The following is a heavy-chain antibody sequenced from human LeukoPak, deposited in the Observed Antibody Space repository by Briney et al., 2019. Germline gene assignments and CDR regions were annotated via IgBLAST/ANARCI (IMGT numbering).Heavy chain of an antibody. CDR2: IYSGGST. J-gene: IGHJ4*02. Sequence: PGGSLRLSCAASGFTVSSNYMSWVRQAPGKGLEWVSVIYSGGSTYCADSVKGRFTISRDNSKNTLYLQMNSLRAEDTAVYYCALWGYCSSTSCSWNWGQGTLVTVSS. CDR1: GFTVSSNY. D-gene: IGHD2-2*01. CDR3: ALWGYCSSTSCSWN. V-gene: IGHV3-53*01.